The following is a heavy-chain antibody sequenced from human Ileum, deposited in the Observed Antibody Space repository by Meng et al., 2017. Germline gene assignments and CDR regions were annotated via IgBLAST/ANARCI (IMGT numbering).Heavy chain of an antibody. CDR2: ISAFNGNT. CDR3: ARVVEGATSWLDR. J-gene: IGHJ5*02. Sequence: VEWVPSGAEVKKPGASVKFPCKAAGYPFTSYGINWWRQAPGQGLDWMGLISAFNGNTDYAQKFQGRVTMTTDTSTTTTYMELRSLRSDDTAVYYCARVVEGATSWLDRWGQGTLVTVSS. D-gene: IGHD1-26*01. CDR1: GYPFTSYG. V-gene: IGHV1-18*01.